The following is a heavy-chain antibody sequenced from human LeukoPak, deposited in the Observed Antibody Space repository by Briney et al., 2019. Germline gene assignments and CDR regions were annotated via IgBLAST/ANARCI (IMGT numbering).Heavy chain of an antibody. CDR2: INHSGST. V-gene: IGHV4-34*01. CDR3: ARGRVGYYDSSGYYY. CDR1: GGSFRGYY. Sequence: SETLSLTCAVCGGSFRGYYWSWIRQPPGKGLEWIGEINHSGSTNDNPSRKSRVTISLHTPNNQYPLKPSPVPAAYTAVYYHARGRVGYYDSSGYYYWGQGTLVTVSS. J-gene: IGHJ4*02. D-gene: IGHD3-22*01.